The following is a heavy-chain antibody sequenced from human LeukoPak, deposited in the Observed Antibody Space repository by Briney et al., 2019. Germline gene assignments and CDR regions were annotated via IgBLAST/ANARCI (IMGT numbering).Heavy chain of an antibody. CDR3: ARDGYAFDY. J-gene: IGHJ4*02. CDR2: ISYDGSNK. D-gene: IGHD5-12*01. CDR1: GFTFSSYA. Sequence: SGGSLRLSCAASGFTFSSYAMHWVRQAPGKGLEWVAVISYDGSNKYYADSVKGRFTISRDNSKNTLYLQMNSLRAEDTAAYYCARDGYAFDYWGQGTLVTVSS. V-gene: IGHV3-30-3*01.